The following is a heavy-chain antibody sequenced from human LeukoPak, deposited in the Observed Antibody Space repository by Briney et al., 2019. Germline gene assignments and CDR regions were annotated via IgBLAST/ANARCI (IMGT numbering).Heavy chain of an antibody. V-gene: IGHV4-4*07. CDR2: IYTSGST. D-gene: IGHD2-2*01. Sequence: SETLSLTCTVSGGSISSYYWSWIRQPAGKGLEWIGRIYTSGSTNYNPSLKSRVTMSVDTSKNQFSLKLSSVTAADTAVYYCARASLGYCSSTSCYAQTFDYWGQGTLVTVSS. CDR1: GGSISSYY. CDR3: ARASLGYCSSTSCYAQTFDY. J-gene: IGHJ4*02.